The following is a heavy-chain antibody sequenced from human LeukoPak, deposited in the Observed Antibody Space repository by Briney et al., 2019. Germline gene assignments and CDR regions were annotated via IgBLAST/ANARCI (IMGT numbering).Heavy chain of an antibody. CDR1: GFTFSSYA. Sequence: KPGGSLRLSCAASGFTFSSYAMHWVRQAPGKGLEWVAVISYDGSNKYYADSVKGRFTISRDNSKNTLYLQMNSLRAEDTAVYYCARDRLPLRLGELSLWFDYWGQGTLVTVSS. CDR2: ISYDGSNK. CDR3: ARDRLPLRLGELSLWFDY. V-gene: IGHV3-30*04. D-gene: IGHD3-16*02. J-gene: IGHJ4*02.